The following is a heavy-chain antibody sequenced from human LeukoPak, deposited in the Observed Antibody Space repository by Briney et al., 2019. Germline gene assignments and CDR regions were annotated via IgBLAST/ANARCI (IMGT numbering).Heavy chain of an antibody. D-gene: IGHD3-10*01. CDR2: IKQDGSEK. V-gene: IGHV3-7*03. J-gene: IGHJ4*02. CDR3: TTDLGLTMIRGVIVS. Sequence: GGSLRLSCAASGFTFSSYWMSWVRQAPGKGLEWVANIKQDGSEKYYVDSVKGRFTISRDNAKNSLYLQMNILQTEDTAVYYCTTDLGLTMIRGVIVSWGQGTLVTVSS. CDR1: GFTFSSYW.